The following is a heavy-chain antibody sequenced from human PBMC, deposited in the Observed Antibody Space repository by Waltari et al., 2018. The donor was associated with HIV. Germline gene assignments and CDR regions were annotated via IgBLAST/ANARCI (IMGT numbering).Heavy chain of an antibody. D-gene: IGHD2-2*01. Sequence: QVQLRQWGAGLLKPSETLSLTCAVYGRSFRGSYWSWIRQPPGTGMEWIGEINHSGSTNYNPSLKSRVTISVDTSKNQFSLKLTSVTAADTAVFYCARARLVSRGQYCSTTSCLPHYYYYYGMDVWGQGTTVTVSS. CDR2: INHSGST. J-gene: IGHJ6*02. CDR3: ARARLVSRGQYCSTTSCLPHYYYYYGMDV. CDR1: GRSFRGSY. V-gene: IGHV4-34*01.